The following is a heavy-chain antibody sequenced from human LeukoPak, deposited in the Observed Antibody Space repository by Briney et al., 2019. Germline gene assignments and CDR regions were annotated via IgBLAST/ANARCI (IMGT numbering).Heavy chain of an antibody. D-gene: IGHD3-22*01. CDR1: GLTFSNYA. V-gene: IGHV3-23*01. CDR2: ISGGGGST. J-gene: IGHJ4*02. Sequence: GGSLRLSCAASGLTFSNYAMNWVRQAPGKGLEWVSSISGGGGSTNSADSVKGRFTISRDNSKNTLYLQMNSLRAEDTAVYYCAKSSYYDSSGYYREYYFDHWGQGTLVTVSS. CDR3: AKSSYYDSSGYYREYYFDH.